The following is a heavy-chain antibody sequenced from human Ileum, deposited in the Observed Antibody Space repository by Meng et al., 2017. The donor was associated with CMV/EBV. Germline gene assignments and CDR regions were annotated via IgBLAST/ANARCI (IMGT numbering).Heavy chain of an antibody. J-gene: IGHJ6*02. CDR1: GFTFSSYG. D-gene: IGHD3-10*01. V-gene: IGHV3-30*02. Sequence: GGSLRLSCAASGFTFSSYGIHWVRQAPGKGLEWVAFTRYDGNDKYYADSVKGRFIISRDNSKNRAYLQMNSLRAEDTAVYYCAKGRRALYGYFGMDVWGQGTTVTVSS. CDR2: TRYDGNDK. CDR3: AKGRRALYGYFGMDV.